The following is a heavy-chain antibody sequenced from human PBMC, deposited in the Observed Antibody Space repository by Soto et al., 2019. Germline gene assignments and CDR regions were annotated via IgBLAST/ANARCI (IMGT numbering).Heavy chain of an antibody. J-gene: IGHJ6*02. CDR1: GFTFSSYW. CDR2: INSDGSST. CDR3: ARDDAIRGYYYYGMDV. V-gene: IGHV3-74*01. D-gene: IGHD2-2*02. Sequence: PGGSLRLSCAASGFTFSSYWMHWVRQAPGKGLVWVSRINSDGSSTSYADSVKGRFTISRDNAKNTLYLQMNSLRAEDTAVYYCARDDAIRGYYYYGMDVWGQGTTVTVSS.